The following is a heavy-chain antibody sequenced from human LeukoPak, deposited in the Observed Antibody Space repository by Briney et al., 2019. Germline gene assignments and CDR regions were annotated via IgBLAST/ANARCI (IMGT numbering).Heavy chain of an antibody. CDR2: IYSDGST. V-gene: IGHV3-53*01. J-gene: IGHJ4*02. D-gene: IGHD2-21*01. CDR3: ARGVGIRYFDY. CDR1: GFTVSSNY. Sequence: LSGGSLRLSCAASGFTVSSNYMSWVRQAPGKGLHWVSVIYSDGSTYYTDSVKGRFTISRENSKNTLYLQMNSLRAEDTAVYYCARGVGIRYFDYWGQGTLVTVSS.